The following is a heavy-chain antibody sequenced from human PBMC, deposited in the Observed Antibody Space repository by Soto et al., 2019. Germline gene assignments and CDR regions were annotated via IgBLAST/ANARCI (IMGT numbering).Heavy chain of an antibody. CDR1: GFTFSSYS. CDR3: ARDEVYIAAADNYYYYGMDV. Sequence: GGSLRLSCAASGFTFSSYSMNWVRQAPGKGLEWVSSISSSSSYIYYADSVKGRFTISRDNAKNSLYLQMNSLRAEDTAVYYCARDEVYIAAADNYYYYGMDVWGQGTTVTVSS. CDR2: ISSSSSYI. V-gene: IGHV3-21*01. D-gene: IGHD6-13*01. J-gene: IGHJ6*02.